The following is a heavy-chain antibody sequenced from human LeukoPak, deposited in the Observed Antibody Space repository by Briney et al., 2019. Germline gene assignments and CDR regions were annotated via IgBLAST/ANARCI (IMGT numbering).Heavy chain of an antibody. J-gene: IGHJ6*02. D-gene: IGHD2-2*01. V-gene: IGHV3-23*01. CDR3: AKGSVPTKYYYGMDV. CDR1: GFTFSSYA. Sequence: GGSLRPSCAASGFTFSSYAMSWVRQAPGKGLEWVSAISGSGGSTYYADSVKGRFTISRDNSKNTLYLQMNSLRAEDTAVYYCAKGSVPTKYYYGMDVWGQGTTVTVSS. CDR2: ISGSGGST.